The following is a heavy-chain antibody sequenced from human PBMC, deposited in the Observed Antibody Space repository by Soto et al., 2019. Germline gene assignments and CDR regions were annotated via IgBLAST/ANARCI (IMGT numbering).Heavy chain of an antibody. D-gene: IGHD3-22*01. CDR1: GGSISSYY. V-gene: IGHV4-4*07. J-gene: IGHJ4*02. Sequence: NPSETLSLTCTVSGGSISSYYWSWIRQPAGKGLEWIGRIYTSGSTNYTPSLKSRVTMSVDTSKNQFSLKLSSVTAADTAVYYCARDSALYYYDSSGYFDYWGQGTLVTVSS. CDR2: IYTSGST. CDR3: ARDSALYYYDSSGYFDY.